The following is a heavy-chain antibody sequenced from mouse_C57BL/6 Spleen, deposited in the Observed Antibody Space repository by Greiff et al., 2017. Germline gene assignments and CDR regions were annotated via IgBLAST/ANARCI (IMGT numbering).Heavy chain of an antibody. D-gene: IGHD3-2*02. Sequence: VQLQQPGAELVKPGASVKLSCKASGYTFTSYWMHWVKQRPGQGLEWIGMIPTNSGSTNYNEKFKSKATLTVDKSSSTAYMQLSSLTSEDSAVYYCARRGGSGYPYAMDYWGQGTSVTVSS. CDR1: GYTFTSYW. CDR3: ARRGGSGYPYAMDY. CDR2: IPTNSGST. V-gene: IGHV1-64*01. J-gene: IGHJ4*01.